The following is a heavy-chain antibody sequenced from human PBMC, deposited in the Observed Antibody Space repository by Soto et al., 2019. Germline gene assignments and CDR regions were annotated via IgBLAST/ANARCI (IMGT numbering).Heavy chain of an antibody. D-gene: IGHD1-1*01. J-gene: IGHJ6*02. V-gene: IGHV3-9*01. CDR3: AKDTGTRTVNPYYYYYYGMDV. Sequence: LRLSCAASGFTFDDYAMHWVRQAPGKGLEWVSGISWNSGSIGYADSVKGRFTISRDNAKNSLYLQMNSLRAEDTALYYCAKDTGTRTVNPYYYYYYGMDVWGQGTTVTVSS. CDR2: ISWNSGSI. CDR1: GFTFDDYA.